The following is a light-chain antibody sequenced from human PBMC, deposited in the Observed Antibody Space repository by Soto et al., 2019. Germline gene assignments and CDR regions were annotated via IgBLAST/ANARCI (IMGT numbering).Light chain of an antibody. J-gene: IGKJ3*01. Sequence: DLQMTQSPSSLSASVGDIVTISCRASQSISSFLNWYQQKPGKAPKLLIYAASILQSGVPSRFSGSGSGTDFTLTISDLQPEDFATYYCQQSYSTLIFTFGPGTKVDI. CDR2: AAS. CDR1: QSISSF. V-gene: IGKV1-39*01. CDR3: QQSYSTLIFT.